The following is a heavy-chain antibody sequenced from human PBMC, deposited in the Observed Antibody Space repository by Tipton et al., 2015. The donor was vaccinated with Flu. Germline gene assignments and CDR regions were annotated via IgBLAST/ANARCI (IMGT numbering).Heavy chain of an antibody. CDR3: ARPNGTTVKWGAFDI. V-gene: IGHV3-30*04. J-gene: IGHJ3*02. D-gene: IGHD4-17*01. CDR1: GFTFSSYA. Sequence: RSLRLSCAASGFTFSSYAMHWVRQAPGKGLEWVAVISYDGSNKYYADSVKGRFTISRDNSKNTLYLQMNSLRAEDTAVYYCARPNGTTVKWGAFDIWGQGTMVTVSS. CDR2: ISYDGSNK.